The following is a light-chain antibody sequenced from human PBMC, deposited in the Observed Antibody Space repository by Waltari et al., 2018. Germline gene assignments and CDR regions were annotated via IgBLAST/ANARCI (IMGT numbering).Light chain of an antibody. V-gene: IGKV1-5*03. Sequence: DLQMTQSPSALSASIGDRVTHPCRASQSIDILLAWYQQKPGKRPKNLIYKSSILQSGVPSRFSGSCSGTEVTLTIANLQRDESAVYYCQQYDYYRTFGQGTKV. CDR2: KSS. CDR1: QSIDIL. CDR3: QQYDYYRT. J-gene: IGKJ1*01.